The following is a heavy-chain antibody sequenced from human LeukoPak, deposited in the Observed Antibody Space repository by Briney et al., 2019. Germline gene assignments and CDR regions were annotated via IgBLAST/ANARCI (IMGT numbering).Heavy chain of an antibody. V-gene: IGHV3-53*01. J-gene: IGHJ4*02. CDR3: VRGHITLTI. CDR1: GFTVSNNS. CDR2: IYSGAGT. D-gene: IGHD3-22*01. Sequence: GGSLRLSCAVSGFTVSNNSMSWVRKAPAKGLEWVSVIYSGAGTHYADSVKGRFTISRDNSENTLYLQMNSLRAEDTAVYYCVRGHITLTIWGQGTLVTVSS.